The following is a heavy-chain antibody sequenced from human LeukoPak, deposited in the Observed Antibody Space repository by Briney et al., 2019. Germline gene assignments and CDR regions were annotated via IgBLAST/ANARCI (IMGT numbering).Heavy chain of an antibody. CDR1: GFSFRSYG. V-gene: IGHV3-30*02. Sequence: GGSLRLSCAASGFSFRSYGMHWVRQAPGRGLEWVAFIRHDGSKIYSADSVKGRFTISRDNSKNTLYLQMNSLRGDDTALYYCAKDRDPPYFYYIDVWSNGTTVIVSS. CDR2: IRHDGSKI. D-gene: IGHD3-10*01. CDR3: AKDRDPPYFYYIDV. J-gene: IGHJ6*03.